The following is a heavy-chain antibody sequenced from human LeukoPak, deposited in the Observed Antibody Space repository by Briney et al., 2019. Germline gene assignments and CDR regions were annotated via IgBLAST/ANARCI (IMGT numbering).Heavy chain of an antibody. CDR2: IKQDGSEK. J-gene: IGHJ1*01. Sequence: PGGSLRLSCAASGFTFNSYYMSWVRQAPGKGLEWVANIKQDGSEKYYVDSVKGRFTISRDNAKNSLYLQMNSLRAEDTAVYYCARVLEDWGQGTLVTVSS. CDR3: ARVLED. V-gene: IGHV3-7*01. CDR1: GFTFNSYY.